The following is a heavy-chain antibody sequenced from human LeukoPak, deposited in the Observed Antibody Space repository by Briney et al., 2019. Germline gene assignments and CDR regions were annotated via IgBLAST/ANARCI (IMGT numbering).Heavy chain of an antibody. J-gene: IGHJ5*02. Sequence: SETLSLTCTVSGGSISTYYWMWIRQPPGKGLEWIGCTHYSGSINYNPSLKSRVTMTVDTSKNLFSLKLSSVTAADSAVYYCARGDMMLRGVIDEIDPWGQGTLVTVSS. CDR2: THYSGSI. D-gene: IGHD3-10*01. CDR3: ARGDMMLRGVIDEIDP. V-gene: IGHV4-59*01. CDR1: GGSISTYY.